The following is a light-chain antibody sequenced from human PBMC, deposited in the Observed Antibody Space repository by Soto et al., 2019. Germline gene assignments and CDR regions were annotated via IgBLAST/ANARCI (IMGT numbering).Light chain of an antibody. J-gene: IGKJ2*01. CDR3: QQYNTFSPYT. CDR2: KAS. Sequence: DIQMTQSPSTLSASVGDRVTLTCRASQSVSDWLAWYQQKPGKAPKLLIYKASNLESGVPSRFSGSGSGTEFTLTISSLQPDDSATYYCQQYNTFSPYTFGQGTKLETK. V-gene: IGKV1-5*03. CDR1: QSVSDW.